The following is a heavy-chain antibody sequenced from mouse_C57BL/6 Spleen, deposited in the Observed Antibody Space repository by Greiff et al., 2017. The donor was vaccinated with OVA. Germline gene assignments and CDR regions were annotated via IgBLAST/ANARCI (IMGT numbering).Heavy chain of an antibody. J-gene: IGHJ2*01. CDR2: IRLKSDNYAT. V-gene: IGHV6-3*01. Sequence: EVKVEESGGGLVQPGGSMKLSCVASGFTFSNYWLNWVRQSPEKGLEWVAQIRLKSDNYATHYAESVKGRFTISRDDSKSSVYLQMNNLRAEDTGIYYCTWAYYSNYSDYWGQGTTLTVSS. CDR1: GFTFSNYW. D-gene: IGHD2-5*01. CDR3: TWAYYSNYSDY.